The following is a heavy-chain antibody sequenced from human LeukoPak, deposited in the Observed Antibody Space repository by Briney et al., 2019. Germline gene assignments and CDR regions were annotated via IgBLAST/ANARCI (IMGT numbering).Heavy chain of an antibody. CDR2: IYYSGST. D-gene: IGHD3-3*01. CDR3: ARHTPGGDPLRFLSP. Sequence: SETLFLTCTVSGGSVSSGSYYWSWIRQPPGKGLEWIGYIYYSGSTNYNPSLKSRVTISVDTSKNQFSLKLSSVTAADTAVYYCARHTPGGDPLRFLSPWGQGTLVTVSS. V-gene: IGHV4-61*01. CDR1: GGSVSSGSYY. J-gene: IGHJ4*02.